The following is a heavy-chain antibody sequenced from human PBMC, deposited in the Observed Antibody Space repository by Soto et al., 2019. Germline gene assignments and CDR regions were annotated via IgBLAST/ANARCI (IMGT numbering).Heavy chain of an antibody. CDR3: ARGDILTGYYTAMVKSYYYYGMDV. CDR1: GFTFSSYG. CDR2: IWYDGSNK. Sequence: VGSLRLSCAASGFTFSSYGMHWVRQAPGKGLERVAVIWYDGSNKYYAGSVEGRFTISRDNSKNTLYLQMNSLRAEDTAVYYCARGDILTGYYTAMVKSYYYYGMDVWGQGTTVTVSS. V-gene: IGHV3-33*01. J-gene: IGHJ6*02. D-gene: IGHD3-9*01.